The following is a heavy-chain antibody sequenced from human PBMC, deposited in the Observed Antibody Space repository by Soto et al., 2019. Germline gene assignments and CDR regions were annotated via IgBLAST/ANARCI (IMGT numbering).Heavy chain of an antibody. D-gene: IGHD2-15*01. CDR2: ISAYNGNT. Sequence: QVQLVQSGSEVKKPGASVKVSCKASGYTFTNYGMSWVRQAPGQGLEWMGWISAYNGNTNHAKNFQGRVTMTTDTSMYTDYMELRSLRSDDTAVYYCARCYCSVGSCYSCWHADRWSRGALVAVSS. CDR1: GYTFTNYG. CDR3: ARCYCSVGSCYSCWHADR. J-gene: IGHJ2*01. V-gene: IGHV1-18*01.